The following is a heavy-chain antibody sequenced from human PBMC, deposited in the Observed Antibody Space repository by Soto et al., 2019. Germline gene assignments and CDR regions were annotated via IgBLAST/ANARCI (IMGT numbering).Heavy chain of an antibody. J-gene: IGHJ4*02. Sequence: EVQLVESGGGLVQPGESLRLSCAASGIIVSRNYMSWVRQAPGKGLEWVSLIFGGGTTSYDDSVKGRFTISRDNSKNKMYLQMNSLRVEDTAFYYCARVVAGDVDYWGQGTLVTVSS. CDR1: GIIVSRNY. CDR3: ARVVAGDVDY. D-gene: IGHD2-15*01. V-gene: IGHV3-66*01. CDR2: IFGGGTT.